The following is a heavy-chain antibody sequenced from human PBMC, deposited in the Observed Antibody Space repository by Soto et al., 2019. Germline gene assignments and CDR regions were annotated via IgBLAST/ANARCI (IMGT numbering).Heavy chain of an antibody. CDR1: GYSFTSYW. J-gene: IGHJ4*02. CDR2: IYPGDSDT. V-gene: IGHV5-51*01. D-gene: IGHD6-13*01. CDR3: ARREIAAAGTESAPYDY. Sequence: GESLKISCKGSGYSFTSYWIGWVRQMPGKSLEWKGIIYPGDSDTRYSPSFQGQVTISADKSISTAYLQWSSLKASDTAMYYCARREIAAAGTESAPYDYWGQGTLVTVSS.